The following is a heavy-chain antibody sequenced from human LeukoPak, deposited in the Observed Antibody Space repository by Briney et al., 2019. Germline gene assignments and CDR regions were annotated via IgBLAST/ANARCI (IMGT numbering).Heavy chain of an antibody. CDR2: IYYSGST. V-gene: IGHV4-39*01. J-gene: IGHJ5*02. D-gene: IGHD2-15*01. CDR3: ANRWRGFLDP. Sequence: SETLSLTCTVSGVSISSRSYYWGWIRQPPGKGLEWIGSIYYSGSTYCNPSLKSRVTISVDTSKNQFSLKLRSVTAADTAVYYCANRWRGFLDPWGQGTLVTVSS. CDR1: GVSISSRSYY.